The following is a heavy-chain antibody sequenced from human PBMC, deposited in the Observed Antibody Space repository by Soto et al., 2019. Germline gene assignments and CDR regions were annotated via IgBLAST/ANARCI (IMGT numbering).Heavy chain of an antibody. CDR3: AKVSLGATTITDFYYYGMDV. CDR1: GFTFDNYA. CDR2: ITGSGENT. J-gene: IGHJ6*02. Sequence: GGSLRLSCAASGFTFDNYAMNWVRQAPGKGLEWASGITGSGENTYYADSVKGRFTISRDNSKNTLYVQLNSLRVEDTAIYYCAKVSLGATTITDFYYYGMDVWGQGTMVTVSS. D-gene: IGHD1-26*01. V-gene: IGHV3-23*01.